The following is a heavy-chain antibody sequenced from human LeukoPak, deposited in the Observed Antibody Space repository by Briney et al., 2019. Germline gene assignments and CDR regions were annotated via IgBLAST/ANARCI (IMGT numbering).Heavy chain of an antibody. Sequence: PGGSLRLSCAASGFTFSSYAMHWVRQAPGKGLEWVAVISYDGSNKYYADSVKGRFTISRDNAKNSLYLQMNSLRAEDTAVYYCARIYYDSNQICFDYWGQGTLVTVSS. J-gene: IGHJ4*02. D-gene: IGHD3-22*01. CDR2: ISYDGSNK. V-gene: IGHV3-30*04. CDR1: GFTFSSYA. CDR3: ARIYYDSNQICFDY.